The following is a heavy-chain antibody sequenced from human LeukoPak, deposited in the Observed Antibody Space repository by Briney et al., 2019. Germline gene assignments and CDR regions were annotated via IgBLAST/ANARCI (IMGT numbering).Heavy chain of an antibody. CDR1: GGSISSSSYY. D-gene: IGHD3-3*01. J-gene: IGHJ3*02. CDR2: IYYSGST. V-gene: IGHV4-39*07. Sequence: SETLSLTCTVSGGSISSSSYYWGWIRPPPGKGLEWIGSIYYSGSTYYNPSLKSRVTISVDTSKNQFSLKLGSVTAADTAVYYCATYGKSGYNAFDIWGQGTMVTVSS. CDR3: ATYGKSGYNAFDI.